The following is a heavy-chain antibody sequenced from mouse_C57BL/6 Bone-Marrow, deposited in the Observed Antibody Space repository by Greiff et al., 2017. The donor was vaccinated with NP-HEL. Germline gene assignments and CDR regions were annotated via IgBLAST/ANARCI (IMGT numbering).Heavy chain of an antibody. CDR1: GFTFSSYA. J-gene: IGHJ3*01. V-gene: IGHV5-4*01. Sequence: EVHLVESGGGLVKPGGSLKLSCAASGFTFSSYAMSWVRQTPEKRLEWVATISDGGSYTYYPDNVKGRFTISKDNAKNNLYLQMRHLKSEDTAMYYCAGGDYDVCWFAYWGQGTLVTVSA. CDR2: ISDGGSYT. CDR3: AGGDYDVCWFAY. D-gene: IGHD2-4*01.